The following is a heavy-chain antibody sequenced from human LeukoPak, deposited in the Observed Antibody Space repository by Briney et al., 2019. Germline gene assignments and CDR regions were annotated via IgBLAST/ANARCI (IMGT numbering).Heavy chain of an antibody. J-gene: IGHJ6*03. D-gene: IGHD3-9*01. CDR2: INPNTGGT. CDR1: GYTLTDYY. CDR3: ARGPSSGGYFDWLSYYYYMDV. V-gene: IGHV1-2*02. Sequence: GASVKVSCKASGYTLTDYYMHWVRQAPGQGLEWMGWINPNTGGTNYAQKFQGRVTMTSDTSISTAYMELSRLRSDDTAVYYCARGPSSGGYFDWLSYYYYMDVWGKGTTVTISS.